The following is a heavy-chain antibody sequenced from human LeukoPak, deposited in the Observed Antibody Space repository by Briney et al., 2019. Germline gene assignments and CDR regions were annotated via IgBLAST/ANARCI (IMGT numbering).Heavy chain of an antibody. J-gene: IGHJ3*02. CDR1: GGSISSYY. D-gene: IGHD4-17*01. CDR2: IYYSGST. V-gene: IGHV4-59*01. CDR3: ARDVNYGDYAGAFDI. Sequence: NPSETLPLTCTVSGGSISSYYWSWIRQPPGKGLEWIGYIYYSGSTNYNPSLKSRVTISVDTSKNQFSLKLSSVTAADTAVYYCARDVNYGDYAGAFDIWGQGTMVTVSS.